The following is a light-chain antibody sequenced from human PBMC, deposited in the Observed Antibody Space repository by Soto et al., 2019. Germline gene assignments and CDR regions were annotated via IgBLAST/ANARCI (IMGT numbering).Light chain of an antibody. V-gene: IGKV3-20*01. CDR1: QRVYSSY. CDR2: GAS. Sequence: IMLTQSPGTLSLSPGERVTLSCRASQRVYSSYLAWYQQRPGQAPRLLFYGASNRATGIPDRFSGSGSGTDFTLTISYLQSEDFGTYYCQQFYNYPRTFGQGTKVDIK. CDR3: QQFYNYPRT. J-gene: IGKJ1*01.